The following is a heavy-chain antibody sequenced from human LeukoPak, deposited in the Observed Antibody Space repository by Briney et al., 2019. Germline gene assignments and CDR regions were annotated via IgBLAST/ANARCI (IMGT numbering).Heavy chain of an antibody. CDR1: GFTFSSYE. CDR3: ARERDRSGFY. D-gene: IGHD3-22*01. Sequence: GGSLRLSCAASGFTFSSYEMNWVRQAPGKGLEWVSYISSSGSTIYYADSVKGRFTISRDNAKNSLYLQMNSLRAEDTAVYYCARERDRSGFYWGQGTLVTVSS. CDR2: ISSSGSTI. J-gene: IGHJ4*02. V-gene: IGHV3-48*03.